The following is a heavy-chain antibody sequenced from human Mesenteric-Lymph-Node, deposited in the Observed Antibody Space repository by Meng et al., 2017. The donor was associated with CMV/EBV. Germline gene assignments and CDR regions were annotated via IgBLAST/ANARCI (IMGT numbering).Heavy chain of an antibody. CDR3: AKDAGILIRQPDSSGYPDKWFDP. V-gene: IGHV3-23*01. J-gene: IGHJ5*02. D-gene: IGHD3-22*01. CDR1: G. CDR2: ITSGGGT. Sequence: GRNGVRQTPGKGLDGVSTITSGGGTSYADSVKGRFTVARDNSKNTVYLKMNSLRPDDTAVYYCAKDAGILIRQPDSSGYPDKWFDPWGQGTLVTVSS.